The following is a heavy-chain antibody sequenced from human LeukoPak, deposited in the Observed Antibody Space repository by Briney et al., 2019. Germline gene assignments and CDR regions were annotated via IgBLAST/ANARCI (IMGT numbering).Heavy chain of an antibody. J-gene: IGHJ4*02. CDR3: AKETLWFGERYFDY. V-gene: IGHV3-23*01. CDR1: GITLSNYG. D-gene: IGHD3-10*01. Sequence: TGGSLRLSCAVSGITLSNYGMSWVRQAPGKGLEWVSAISGSGGSTYYADSVKGRFTISRDNSKNTLYLQMNSLRAEDTAVYYCAKETLWFGERYFDYWGQGTLVTVSS. CDR2: ISGSGGST.